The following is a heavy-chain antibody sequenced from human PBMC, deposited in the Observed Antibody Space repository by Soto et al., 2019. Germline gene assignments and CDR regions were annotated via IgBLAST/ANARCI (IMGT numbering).Heavy chain of an antibody. Sequence: QVQLVQSGAEMREPGSAVRVSCKASGGTFNMYAMNWVRQAPGQGLEWMAGIIPIFDTPRYSQQFQGRVTITVDESTSTAYIELTSLRAEDTAIYYCARSIGSGGVIGGFDYWGQGTLVTVAS. D-gene: IGHD3-16*02. V-gene: IGHV1-69*01. CDR3: ARSIGSGGVIGGFDY. J-gene: IGHJ4*02. CDR1: GGTFNMYA. CDR2: IIPIFDTP.